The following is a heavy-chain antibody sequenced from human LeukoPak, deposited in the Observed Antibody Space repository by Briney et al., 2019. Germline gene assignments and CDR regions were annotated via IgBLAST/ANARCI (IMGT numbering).Heavy chain of an antibody. D-gene: IGHD3-22*01. V-gene: IGHV3-NL1*01. Sequence: GGSLRLSCAASGFTFSSYGMNWVRQAPGKGLEWVSTINNSGGNTYYVDSVKGRFIISRDNSKNTLYLQMNSLRAEDTAVYYCAILEGYYDSSGYYYDYYYYYMDVWGKGTTVTISS. CDR2: INNSGGNT. CDR1: GFTFSSYG. CDR3: AILEGYYDSSGYYYDYYYYYMDV. J-gene: IGHJ6*03.